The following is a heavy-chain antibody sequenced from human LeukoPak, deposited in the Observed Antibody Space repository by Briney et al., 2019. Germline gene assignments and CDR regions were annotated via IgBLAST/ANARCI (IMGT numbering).Heavy chain of an antibody. Sequence: ASVKVSCKASGYTFTSYGISWVRQAPGQGLEWMGWISAYNGNTNYAQKLQGRVTMTTDTSTSTAYMELRSLRSDDTAVYYCAREKLPLFGLLFVPYYLDYWGQGTLVTVSS. D-gene: IGHD2-21*02. V-gene: IGHV1-18*01. CDR1: GYTFTSYG. CDR3: AREKLPLFGLLFVPYYLDY. CDR2: ISAYNGNT. J-gene: IGHJ4*02.